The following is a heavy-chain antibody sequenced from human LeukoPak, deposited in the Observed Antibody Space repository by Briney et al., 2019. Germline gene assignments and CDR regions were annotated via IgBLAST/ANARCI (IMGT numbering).Heavy chain of an antibody. J-gene: IGHJ3*02. CDR3: AREVFRALEWFGELDAFDI. Sequence: PSQTLSLTCTVSGGSISSGGYYWSWIRQHPGKGLEWIGYIYYSGSTYYNPSLKSRVTISVDTSKNQFSLKLSSVTAADTAVYYCAREVFRALEWFGELDAFDIWGQGTMVTVSS. CDR1: GGSISSGGYY. D-gene: IGHD3-10*01. V-gene: IGHV4-31*03. CDR2: IYYSGST.